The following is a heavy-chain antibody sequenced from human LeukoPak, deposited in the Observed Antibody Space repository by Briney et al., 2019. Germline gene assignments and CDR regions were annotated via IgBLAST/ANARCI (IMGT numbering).Heavy chain of an antibody. J-gene: IGHJ6*03. CDR2: IYHSGST. CDR3: ARRPLRYYYYYMDV. CDR1: GGSISSSNW. Sequence: SETLSLTCAVSGGSISSSNWWSWVRQPPGKGLEWIGEIYHSGSTNYNPSLKSRVTISVDKSKNQFSLKLSSVTAADTAVYYCARRPLRYYYYYMDVWGKGTTVTISS. V-gene: IGHV4-4*02.